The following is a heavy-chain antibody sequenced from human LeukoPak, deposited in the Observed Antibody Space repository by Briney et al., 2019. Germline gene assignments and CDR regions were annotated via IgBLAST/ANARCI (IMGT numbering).Heavy chain of an antibody. J-gene: IGHJ4*02. D-gene: IGHD3-3*01. V-gene: IGHV3-21*04. CDR1: GFTFSSYS. CDR2: ISSSSSYI. Sequence: PGGSLRLSCAASGFTFSSYSMNWVRQAPGKGLEWVSSISSSSSYIYYADSVKGRFTISRDNSKNTLYLQMNSLRAEDTAVYYCANPKADDFWSGYPFDYWGQGTLVTVSS. CDR3: ANPKADDFWSGYPFDY.